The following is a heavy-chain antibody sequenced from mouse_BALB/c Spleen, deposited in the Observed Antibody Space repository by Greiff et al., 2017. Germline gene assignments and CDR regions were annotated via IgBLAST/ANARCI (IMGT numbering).Heavy chain of an antibody. D-gene: IGHD2-4*01. V-gene: IGHV1-87*01. CDR1: GYTFTSYW. Sequence: QVHVKQSGAELARPGASVKLSCKASGYTFTSYWMQWVKQRPGQGLEWIGAIYPGDGDTRYTQKFKGKATLTADKSSSTAYMQLSSLASEDSAVYYCATAMITTGAMDYWGQGTSVTVSS. CDR2: IYPGDGDT. CDR3: ATAMITTGAMDY. J-gene: IGHJ4*01.